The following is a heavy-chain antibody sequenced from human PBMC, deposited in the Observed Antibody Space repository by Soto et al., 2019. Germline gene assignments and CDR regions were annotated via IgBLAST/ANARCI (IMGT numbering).Heavy chain of an antibody. V-gene: IGHV3-33*01. D-gene: IGHD6-13*01. CDR3: ARYVSSRYNNWIDP. J-gene: IGHJ5*02. CDR1: GFTFSSYG. Sequence: QVQLVESGGGVVQPGRSLRLSCAASGFTFSSYGMHWVRQAPGKGLEWVAVIWYDGGEKYYADSVKGRFTISRDNSKNTLYLQMNSLGAEDTAVYYCARYVSSRYNNWIDPWGQGTVVTVSS. CDR2: IWYDGGEK.